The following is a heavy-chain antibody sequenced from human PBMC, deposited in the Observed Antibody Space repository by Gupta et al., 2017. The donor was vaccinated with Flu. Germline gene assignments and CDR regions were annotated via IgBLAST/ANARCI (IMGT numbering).Heavy chain of an antibody. J-gene: IGHJ4*02. V-gene: IGHV3-9*01. Sequence: DSVKGRFTISRDNAKNSLYLQMNSLRAEDTALYYCAKDLFPGVVWEQAMAFDYWGQGTLVTVSS. CDR3: AKDLFPGVVWEQAMAFDY. D-gene: IGHD1-26*01.